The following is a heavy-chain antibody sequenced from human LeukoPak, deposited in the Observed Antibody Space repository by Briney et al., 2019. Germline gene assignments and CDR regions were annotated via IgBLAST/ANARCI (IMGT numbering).Heavy chain of an antibody. CDR3: ARGATFRGTYYTDV. J-gene: IGHJ6*03. V-gene: IGHV4-59*11. D-gene: IGHD3-10*01. CDR1: GGPISTHY. Sequence: SSETLSLTRIVSGGPISTHYWSWSRQPPGKGLEWIGYNDYSGSTNYNPSLKSRVTISVDTSKNQFSLKLNSVTAADTAVYYCARGATFRGTYYTDVWGKGTTVTVSS. CDR2: NDYSGST.